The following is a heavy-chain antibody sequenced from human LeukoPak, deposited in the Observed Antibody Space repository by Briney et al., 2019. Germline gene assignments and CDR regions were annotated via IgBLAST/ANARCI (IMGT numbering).Heavy chain of an antibody. D-gene: IGHD5-12*01. CDR1: RFTFSSYA. CDR2: MWYNGSNE. V-gene: IGHV3-30*02. Sequence: AGSLRLSCVASRFTFSSYAMHWVRQAPGKGLEWVAVMWYNGSNEFYADSVKGRFTISRDNSKNTLYLQMNSLRAEDTAVYYCAKVPVASDFDYWGQGTLVTVSS. J-gene: IGHJ4*02. CDR3: AKVPVASDFDY.